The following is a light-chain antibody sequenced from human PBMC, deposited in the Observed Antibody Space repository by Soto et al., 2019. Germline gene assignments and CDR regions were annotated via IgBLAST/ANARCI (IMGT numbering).Light chain of an antibody. J-gene: IGKJ1*01. CDR2: AAS. V-gene: IGKV1-27*01. CDR3: QKYDTVPQT. CDR1: QGIIDY. Sequence: DIQMTQSPASLSASVGDRVTITCRASQGIIDYVAWFQQKPGQVPNLLIYAASTLVSGVPSRFSGSGSGTDFTLTISSLQPEDFATYYCQKYDTVPQTFGPGTKVEIK.